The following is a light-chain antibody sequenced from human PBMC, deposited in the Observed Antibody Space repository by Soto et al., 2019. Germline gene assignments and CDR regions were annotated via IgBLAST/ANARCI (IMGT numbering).Light chain of an antibody. CDR1: KNDIGVYDF. CDR3: TSYATGDTFP. J-gene: IGLJ2*01. V-gene: IGLV2-8*01. Sequence: QSALTQPPSASGSPGQSVTISCTGTKNDIGVYDFVSWYQHHPGKAPRLIIYEVVQRPSGVPDRFSGSKSGNTASLTVSGLQAADEADYFCTSYATGDTFPFGGGTKLTVL. CDR2: EVV.